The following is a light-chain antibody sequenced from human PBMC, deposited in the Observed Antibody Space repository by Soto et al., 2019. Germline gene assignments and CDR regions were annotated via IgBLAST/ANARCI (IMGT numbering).Light chain of an antibody. CDR2: TGS. V-gene: IGKV1-12*01. J-gene: IGKJ4*01. CDR1: QGISSW. CDR3: QQANSFPLT. Sequence: DIQMTQSPSSVSASVGDRVSITCRASQGISSWLAWYKQKPGRAPKLLIYTGSSLQSGVPSRCSCTGSGTDFTLTISRLQPEDVATYYCQQANSFPLTFGGGTKVEIK.